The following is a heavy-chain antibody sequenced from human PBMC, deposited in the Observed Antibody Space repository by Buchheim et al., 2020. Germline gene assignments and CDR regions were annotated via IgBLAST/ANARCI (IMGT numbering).Heavy chain of an antibody. Sequence: QVQLMESGGRVVQPGKPLRLSCVASGFSFSTYGMHWVRQAPGKGLEWVAVVSHDGTSKHYAESVKGRFTIYRDNSRDTLYLEMGSLKPDDSAVYYCAKTLVPYSGYYSDYWGQGT. J-gene: IGHJ4*02. V-gene: IGHV3-30*18. D-gene: IGHD3-22*01. CDR1: GFSFSTYG. CDR3: AKTLVPYSGYYSDY. CDR2: VSHDGTSK.